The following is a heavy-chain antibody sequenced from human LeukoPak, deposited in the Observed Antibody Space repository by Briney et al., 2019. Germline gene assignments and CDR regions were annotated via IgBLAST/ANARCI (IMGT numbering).Heavy chain of an antibody. CDR1: GFTFSSYG. J-gene: IGHJ4*02. CDR2: IRYDGSNK. Sequence: AGGSLRLSCAASGFTFSSYGMHWVRQAPGKGLEWVAFIRYDGSNKYYADSEKGRFTISRDNSKNTLYLQMNSLRAEDTAVYYCAKDGCSSTSCSLIDWGQGTLVTVSS. CDR3: AKDGCSSTSCSLID. V-gene: IGHV3-30*02. D-gene: IGHD2-2*01.